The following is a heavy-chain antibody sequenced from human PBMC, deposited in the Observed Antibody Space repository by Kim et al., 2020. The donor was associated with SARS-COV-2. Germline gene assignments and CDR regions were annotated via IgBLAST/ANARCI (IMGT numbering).Heavy chain of an antibody. Sequence: GGSLRLSCAASGFTFSSYGMHWVRQAPGKGLEWVAVISYDGSNKYYADSVKGRFTISRDNSKNTLYLQMNSLRAEDTAVYYCAKDHRIAAAGFDYWGQGTLVTVSS. V-gene: IGHV3-30*18. D-gene: IGHD6-13*01. CDR2: ISYDGSNK. CDR1: GFTFSSYG. CDR3: AKDHRIAAAGFDY. J-gene: IGHJ4*02.